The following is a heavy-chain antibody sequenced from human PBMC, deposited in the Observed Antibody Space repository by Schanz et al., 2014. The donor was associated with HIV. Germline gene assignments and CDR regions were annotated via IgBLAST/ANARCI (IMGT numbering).Heavy chain of an antibody. CDR2: IKPNDGET. CDR3: TRNRYQLLPFDF. J-gene: IGHJ4*02. CDR1: GYTFTDFY. Sequence: QVQLGQSGAAVKKPGASVKVSCKASGYTFTDFYIHWVRQAPGQGLEWVGYIKPNDGETYYARKFRGRVTMTRDTSISSASLELTRLRSDDTAVYFCTRNRYQLLPFDFWGQGTLVTVSS. V-gene: IGHV1-2*02. D-gene: IGHD1-1*01.